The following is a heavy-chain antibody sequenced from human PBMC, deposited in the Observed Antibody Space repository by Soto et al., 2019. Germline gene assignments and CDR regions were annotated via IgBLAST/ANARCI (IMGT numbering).Heavy chain of an antibody. CDR1: GYSFTSYW. CDR3: ARHAYDFWSGHPNPRYYYGMDV. Sequence: GESLKISCKGSGYSFTSYWIGWVRQMPGKGLEWMGIIYPGDSNTRYSPSLQGQVTISVDKSIRTAYLQWSSLKATDTAMYYCARHAYDFWSGHPNPRYYYGMDVWGQGTTVTVSS. CDR2: IYPGDSNT. J-gene: IGHJ6*02. V-gene: IGHV5-51*01. D-gene: IGHD3-3*01.